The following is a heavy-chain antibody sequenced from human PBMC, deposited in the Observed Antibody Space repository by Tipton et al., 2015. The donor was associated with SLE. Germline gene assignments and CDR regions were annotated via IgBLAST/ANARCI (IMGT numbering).Heavy chain of an antibody. CDR3: AKDMRQFIVAVPAGSCDH. CDR1: GFSFDEYT. J-gene: IGHJ4*02. CDR2: FNWDGTTT. V-gene: IGHV3-43*01. Sequence: SLRLSCAASGFSFDEYTLFWVRQAPGKGLEWVSLFNWDGTTTYYSDSVKGRFTISRDNSKNSLYLQMNSLTTEDTAFYYCAKDMRQFIVAVPAGSCDHWGQGTLVTVSS. D-gene: IGHD2-2*01.